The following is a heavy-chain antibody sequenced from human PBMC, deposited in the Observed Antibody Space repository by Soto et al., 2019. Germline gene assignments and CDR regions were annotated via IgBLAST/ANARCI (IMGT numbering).Heavy chain of an antibody. J-gene: IGHJ4*02. CDR1: GYAFTTYG. V-gene: IGHV1-18*01. Sequence: QVHLVQSGAEVKKPGASVKVSCKGSGYAFTTYGITWVRQAPGQGLEWMGWISAHNGNRNYAQKLQGRVTATRDTSTSTAYMELRSLGSDDTAVYYCARGGYGDYGGQGALVTVSS. CDR3: ARGGYGDY. D-gene: IGHD1-1*01. CDR2: ISAHNGNR.